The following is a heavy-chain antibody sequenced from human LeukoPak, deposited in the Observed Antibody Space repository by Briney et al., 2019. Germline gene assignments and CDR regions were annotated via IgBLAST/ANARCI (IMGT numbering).Heavy chain of an antibody. CDR2: IRYDGSNK. J-gene: IGHJ5*02. Sequence: GGSLRLSCAASGFTFSSYGVHWVRQAPGKGLEWVAFIRYDGSNKYYADSVKGRFTISRDNSKNTLYLQMNSLRAEDTAVYYCAKAASSVGYNFWSGYRMSWFDPWGQGTLVTVSS. D-gene: IGHD3-3*01. V-gene: IGHV3-30*02. CDR3: AKAASSVGYNFWSGYRMSWFDP. CDR1: GFTFSSYG.